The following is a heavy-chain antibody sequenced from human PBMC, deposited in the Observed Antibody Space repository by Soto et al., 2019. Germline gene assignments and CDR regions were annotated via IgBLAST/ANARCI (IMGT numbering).Heavy chain of an antibody. CDR1: GGSFSGYY. D-gene: IGHD6-19*01. V-gene: IGHV4-34*01. Sequence: SETLSLTCAVYGGSFSGYYWSWIRQPPGKGLEWIGEINHSGSTNYNPSLKSRVTISVDTSKNQFSLKLSSVTAADTAVYYCARQWLVPYYYYYGMDVWGQGTTVTVSS. CDR3: ARQWLVPYYYYYGMDV. J-gene: IGHJ6*02. CDR2: INHSGST.